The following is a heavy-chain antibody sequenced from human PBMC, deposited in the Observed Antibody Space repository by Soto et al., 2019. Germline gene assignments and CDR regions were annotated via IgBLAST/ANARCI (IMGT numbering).Heavy chain of an antibody. J-gene: IGHJ5*02. D-gene: IGHD2-15*01. CDR1: GYTFTSYG. CDR3: ARDPAVVAATRHNWFDP. Sequence: ASVKVSCKASGYTFTSYGISWVRQAPGQGLEWMGWISAYNGNTNYAQKLQGRVTMTTDTSTSTAYMELRSLRSDDTAVYYCARDPAVVAATRHNWFDPWGQGTLVTVSS. CDR2: ISAYNGNT. V-gene: IGHV1-18*01.